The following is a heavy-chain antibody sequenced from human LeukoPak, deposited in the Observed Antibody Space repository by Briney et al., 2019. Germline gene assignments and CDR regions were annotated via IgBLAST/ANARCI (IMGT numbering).Heavy chain of an antibody. Sequence: PGGSLRLSCAASGFTFSNAWMSWVRQAPGKGLEWVGRIKSKTDGGTTDYAAPVKGRFTISRDDSKNTLYLQMNSLNTDDTAVYYWTNDHRIAAAGGIDYRGQGTLVTVSS. CDR2: IKSKTDGGTT. CDR1: GFTFSNAW. CDR3: TNDHRIAAAGGIDY. D-gene: IGHD6-13*01. V-gene: IGHV3-15*01. J-gene: IGHJ4*02.